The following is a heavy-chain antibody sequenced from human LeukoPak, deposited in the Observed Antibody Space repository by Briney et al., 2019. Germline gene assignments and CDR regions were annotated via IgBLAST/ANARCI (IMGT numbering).Heavy chain of an antibody. Sequence: ASVKVSCKASGYTFTSYYIHWVRQAPGQGLEWMGIISPSGGSTTYAQKFQGRVTMTRDTSTSTDYMELRSLRSEDTAVYYCARATNPVVTPFYFDYWGQGSLVTVPS. CDR2: ISPSGGST. CDR1: GYTFTSYY. J-gene: IGHJ4*02. D-gene: IGHD4-23*01. V-gene: IGHV1-46*01. CDR3: ARATNPVVTPFYFDY.